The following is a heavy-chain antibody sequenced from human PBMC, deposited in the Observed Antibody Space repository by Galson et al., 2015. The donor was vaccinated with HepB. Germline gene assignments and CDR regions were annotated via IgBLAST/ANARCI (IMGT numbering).Heavy chain of an antibody. CDR3: VSSGGTYYLLDY. V-gene: IGHV3-64D*06. CDR2: ISSSGGST. CDR1: GFTFSNYA. D-gene: IGHD1-26*01. J-gene: IGHJ4*02. Sequence: SLRLSCAASGFTFSNYAAHWVRQAPGKGLEYVSAISSSGGSTFYADSVKGRFTIPRDNSKNTLYLQMSSLRPEDTAIYYCVSSGGTYYLLDYWGQGTLVTVSS.